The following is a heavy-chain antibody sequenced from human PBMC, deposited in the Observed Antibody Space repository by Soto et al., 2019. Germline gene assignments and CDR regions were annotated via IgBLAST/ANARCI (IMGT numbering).Heavy chain of an antibody. CDR3: ARERGSTATFAY. V-gene: IGHV1-3*01. J-gene: IGHJ4*02. D-gene: IGHD4-17*01. Sequence: QVQLVQSGAEVKKPGASVKVSCKASGYAFSRYAINWIRQAPGQGLEWLGWINAGSGGTKYSQNFQGRVTITRDTAASTVYRDLSSLRSDDTAVYYCARERGSTATFAYWAQGTRVTVSS. CDR2: INAGSGGT. CDR1: GYAFSRYA.